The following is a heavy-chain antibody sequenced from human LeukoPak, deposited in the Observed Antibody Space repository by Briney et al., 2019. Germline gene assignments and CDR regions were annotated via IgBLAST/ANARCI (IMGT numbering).Heavy chain of an antibody. CDR1: GFTFRNYV. J-gene: IGHJ4*02. D-gene: IGHD6-6*01. CDR2: TSSDLNVK. Sequence: PGGSLRLSCAASGFTFRNYVIHWVRQAPGKGLEWVAVTSSDLNVKLYADSVKGRFTISRDNSRSTLYLQMNSLRAEDTAVYYCARDDSSSEFDYWGQGTLVTVSS. V-gene: IGHV3-30-3*01. CDR3: ARDDSSSEFDY.